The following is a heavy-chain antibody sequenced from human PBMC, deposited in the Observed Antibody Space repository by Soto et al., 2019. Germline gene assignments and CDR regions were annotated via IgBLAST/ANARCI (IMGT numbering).Heavy chain of an antibody. J-gene: IGHJ4*02. Sequence: GGSRRLSCAASGFNFINYAMNWVRQAPGKGLEWVSVISGGRGSTYYADSVRGRFTISRDNSKNTVYLQMNSLRAEDTVVYYCVSAKGSDTSGYYYGGAGYWGQGTLVTVSS. CDR3: VSAKGSDTSGYYYGGAGY. CDR2: ISGGRGST. D-gene: IGHD3-22*01. CDR1: GFNFINYA. V-gene: IGHV3-23*01.